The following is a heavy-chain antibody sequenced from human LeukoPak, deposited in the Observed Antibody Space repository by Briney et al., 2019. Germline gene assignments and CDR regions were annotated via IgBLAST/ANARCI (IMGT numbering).Heavy chain of an antibody. CDR1: GFTVSTNY. V-gene: IGHV3-53*01. Sequence: GGSLRLSCAASGFTVSTNYMSWVRQAPGKGLEWVSIIYSGGSTSYADSVKGRFTISRDISKNTLFLQMSSLRAEDTAVYYCARSPRIYDSSGYYLVEYFVLWGRGTLVTVSS. CDR3: ARSPRIYDSSGYYLVEYFVL. J-gene: IGHJ2*01. D-gene: IGHD3-22*01. CDR2: IYSGGST.